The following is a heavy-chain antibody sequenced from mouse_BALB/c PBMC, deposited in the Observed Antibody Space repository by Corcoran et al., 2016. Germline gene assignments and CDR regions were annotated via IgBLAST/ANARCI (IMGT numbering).Heavy chain of an antibody. Sequence: EVQLQQSGPELVKPGASVKMSCKASGYTFTSYVMHWVKQKPGKGLEWIGYINPYNDGTKYNEKFKGKATLTSDKSSSTAYMELSSLTSEDSAVYYCAREGRANLDAFAYWGQGTLVTVSA. CDR2: INPYNDGT. CDR1: GYTFTSYV. D-gene: IGHD4-1*02. J-gene: IGHJ3*01. V-gene: IGHV1S136*01. CDR3: AREGRANLDAFAY.